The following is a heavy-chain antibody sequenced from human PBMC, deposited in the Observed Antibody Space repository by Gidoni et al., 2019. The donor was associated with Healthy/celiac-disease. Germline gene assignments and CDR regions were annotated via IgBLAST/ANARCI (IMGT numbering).Heavy chain of an antibody. D-gene: IGHD4-17*01. Sequence: EVQLVESGGGLVKPGGSLRLSCAASAFTFSNAWMTWVRQAPGKGLEWVGRIKSKTDGGTTDYAAPVKGRFTISGDDSKNTLYLQMNSLKTEDTAVYYCTTVGARDYGDAFDIWGQGTMVTVSS. J-gene: IGHJ3*02. V-gene: IGHV3-15*01. CDR3: TTVGARDYGDAFDI. CDR1: AFTFSNAW. CDR2: IKSKTDGGTT.